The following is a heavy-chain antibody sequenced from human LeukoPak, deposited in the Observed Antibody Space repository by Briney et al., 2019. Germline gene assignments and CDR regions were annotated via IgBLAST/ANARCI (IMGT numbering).Heavy chain of an antibody. V-gene: IGHV3-74*01. Sequence: GGSLRLSCAASGFTFKLYWMHWVRQAPGKGPVWVSRINDDGSSTSDADSVKGRFTISRDDAKNTLYLQMNSLRAEDTAVYYCVRGGASTWSWGQGTLVTVSS. CDR3: VRGGASTWS. CDR2: INDDGSST. D-gene: IGHD2-15*01. CDR1: GFTFKLYW. J-gene: IGHJ5*02.